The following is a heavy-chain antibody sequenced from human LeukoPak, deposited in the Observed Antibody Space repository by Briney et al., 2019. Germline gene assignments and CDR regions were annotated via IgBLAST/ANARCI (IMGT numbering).Heavy chain of an antibody. CDR2: IYSGGTT. Sequence: QPGGSLRLSCAASRFTFSSYEMNWVRQAPGKGLAWLSVIYSGGTTYYADSVKGRFTISRDNSKNTVYLQMNSLRVEDTAVYYCTRGGSVPATRSFDYWGQGTLVTVSS. CDR3: TRGGSVPATRSFDY. J-gene: IGHJ4*02. V-gene: IGHV3-66*01. CDR1: RFTFSSYE. D-gene: IGHD6-19*01.